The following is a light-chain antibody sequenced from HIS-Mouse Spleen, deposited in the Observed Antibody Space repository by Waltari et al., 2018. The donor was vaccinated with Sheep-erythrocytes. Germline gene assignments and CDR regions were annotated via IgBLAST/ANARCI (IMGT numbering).Light chain of an antibody. Sequence: SYELTQPPSASVSPGQTASITCSGDKLGDKYACWYQQKPGQSPVLVIYQDSKRPSGIPERFSGSSSGNTATLTISGTQAMDEADYYCQAWDSSTAVFGGGTKLTVL. CDR1: KLGDKY. J-gene: IGLJ2*01. CDR2: QDS. V-gene: IGLV3-1*01. CDR3: QAWDSSTAV.